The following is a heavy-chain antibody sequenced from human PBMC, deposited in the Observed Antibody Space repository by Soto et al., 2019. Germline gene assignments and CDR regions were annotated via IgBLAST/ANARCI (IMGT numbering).Heavy chain of an antibody. Sequence: QVQLQESGPGLVKPSETLSLTCTVSGGSVSSGRYYWSWIRQPPGKGLEWIGYIYYSGSTNYNPSLKGRITITGDTSKKKFSLKLSSVTAADTAVYYCARAPRLLPWDYWGQGTMVTVSS. CDR3: ARAPRLLPWDY. CDR1: GGSVSSGRYY. CDR2: IYYSGST. J-gene: IGHJ4*02. D-gene: IGHD2-21*01. V-gene: IGHV4-61*01.